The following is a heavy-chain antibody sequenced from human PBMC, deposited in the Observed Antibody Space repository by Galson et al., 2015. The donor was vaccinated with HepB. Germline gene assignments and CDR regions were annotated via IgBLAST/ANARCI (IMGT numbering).Heavy chain of an antibody. CDR3: ARHARRPERYESRYSSSLYDAFDI. Sequence: QSGAEVKKPGESLKISCKGSGYSFTSYWIGWVRQMPGKGLEWMGIIYPGDSDTRYSPSFQGQVTISADKSISTAYLQWSSLKASDTAMYYCARHARRPERYESRYSSSLYDAFDIWGQGTMVTVSS. D-gene: IGHD6-13*01. J-gene: IGHJ3*02. CDR2: IYPGDSDT. V-gene: IGHV5-51*01. CDR1: GYSFTSYW.